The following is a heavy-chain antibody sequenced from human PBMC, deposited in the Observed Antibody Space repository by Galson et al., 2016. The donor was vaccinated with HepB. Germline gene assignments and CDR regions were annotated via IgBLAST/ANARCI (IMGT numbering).Heavy chain of an antibody. CDR2: ISGSGSDT. J-gene: IGHJ4*02. CDR1: GFTFSSFA. V-gene: IGHV3-23*01. Sequence: SLRLSCAASGFTFSSFAMSWVRQAPGKGLEWVSVISGSGSDTIYADSVRGRFTISRDNSENMLCLEMNSLRADDRAVYYCAKRMSYSFAYWSQGTPVIVSS. D-gene: IGHD6-13*01. CDR3: AKRMSYSFAY.